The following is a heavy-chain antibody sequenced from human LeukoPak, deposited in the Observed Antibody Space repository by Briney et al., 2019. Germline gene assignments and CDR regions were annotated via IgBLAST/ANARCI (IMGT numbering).Heavy chain of an antibody. V-gene: IGHV4-4*09. CDR1: GGSINSDY. CDR2: ISTSGSI. CDR3: ATQLLGAFDV. Sequence: SETLSLTCTVTGGSINSDYWHWIRQTPGKGLEWIGYISTSGSINYKPSLKSRVSISVDTSKNQFSLKLRSVTAADTAVYYCATQLLGAFDVWGQGAMVTVSS. D-gene: IGHD1-1*01. J-gene: IGHJ3*01.